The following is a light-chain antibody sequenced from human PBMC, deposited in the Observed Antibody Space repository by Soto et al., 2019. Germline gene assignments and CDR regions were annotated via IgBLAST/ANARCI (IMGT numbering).Light chain of an antibody. Sequence: QSVLTQPASVSGSPGQSITISCTGTSSDVGGYNYVSWYQQHPGKAPKLMIYEVSNRPSGVSNRFSGSKSGNTASLTISGLQAEDEADYSCSSYTSSSTFWVFGGGTQLPVL. J-gene: IGLJ3*02. CDR2: EVS. V-gene: IGLV2-14*01. CDR1: SSDVGGYNY. CDR3: SSYTSSSTFWV.